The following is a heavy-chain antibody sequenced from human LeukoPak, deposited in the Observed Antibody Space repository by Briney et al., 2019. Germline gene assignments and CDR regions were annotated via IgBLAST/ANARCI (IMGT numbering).Heavy chain of an antibody. Sequence: ASVKVSCKASGYTFTSYGISWVRQAPGQGLEWMGWISAYNGNTNYAQKLQGRVTMTTDTSTSTAYMELRSLRSDDTAAYYCARVVAIAAAGTGSFDYWGQGTLVTVSS. CDR3: ARVVAIAAAGTGSFDY. D-gene: IGHD6-13*01. J-gene: IGHJ4*02. V-gene: IGHV1-18*01. CDR2: ISAYNGNT. CDR1: GYTFTSYG.